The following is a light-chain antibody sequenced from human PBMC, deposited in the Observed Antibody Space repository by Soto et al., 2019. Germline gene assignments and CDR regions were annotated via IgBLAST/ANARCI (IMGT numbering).Light chain of an antibody. CDR1: QDIGND. J-gene: IGKJ4*01. V-gene: IGKV1-6*01. CDR2: AAS. CDR3: LQDYNFPLT. Sequence: ALQMTQSPSSVSASLGDRVTITCRASQDIGNDLAWYQQRPGQAPKLLIYAASSLQSGLPSRFSGGGSGTDFTLTINNLQSGDIATYYCLQDYNFPLTFGGGTKVEIK.